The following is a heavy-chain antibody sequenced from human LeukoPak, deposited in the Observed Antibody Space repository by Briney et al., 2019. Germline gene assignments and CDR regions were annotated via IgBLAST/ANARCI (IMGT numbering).Heavy chain of an antibody. CDR3: AKDRVPDGVWEIDY. Sequence: LAGGSLRLSCAASGFTFSSYAMSWVRQAPGKGLEWVSAMTGGGSTTLYTDSVKGRFTISRDDSKNTLYLQMSSLRVEDTAVYYCAKDRVPDGVWEIDYWGQGTLVIVSS. CDR1: GFTFSSYA. CDR2: MTGGGSTT. D-gene: IGHD4-17*01. J-gene: IGHJ4*02. V-gene: IGHV3-23*01.